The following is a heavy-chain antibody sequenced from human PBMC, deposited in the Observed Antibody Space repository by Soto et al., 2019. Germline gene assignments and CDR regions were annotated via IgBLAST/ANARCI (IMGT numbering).Heavy chain of an antibody. Sequence: VASVKVSCKVSGYTLTELSMHWVRQAPGKGLEWMGGFDPEDGETIYAQKFQGRVTMTEDTSTDTAYMELSSLRSEDTAVYYCATIAARDNYYYYGMDVWGQGTTVTV. J-gene: IGHJ6*02. CDR1: GYTLTELS. CDR3: ATIAARDNYYYYGMDV. D-gene: IGHD6-6*01. V-gene: IGHV1-24*01. CDR2: FDPEDGET.